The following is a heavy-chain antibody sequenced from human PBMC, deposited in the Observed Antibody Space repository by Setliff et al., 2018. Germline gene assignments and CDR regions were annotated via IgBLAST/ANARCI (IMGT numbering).Heavy chain of an antibody. J-gene: IGHJ3*02. CDR1: GGSISSGGYS. CDR3: ARDGITFGGVIADRGAFDI. Sequence: SETLSLTCAVSGGSISSGGYSWSWIRQPPGRGLEWIGYIYHSGSTYYNPSLKSRVTISVDRSKNQFSLKLSSVTAADTAVYYCARDGITFGGVIADRGAFDIWGQGTMVTVSS. CDR2: IYHSGST. D-gene: IGHD3-16*02. V-gene: IGHV4-30-2*01.